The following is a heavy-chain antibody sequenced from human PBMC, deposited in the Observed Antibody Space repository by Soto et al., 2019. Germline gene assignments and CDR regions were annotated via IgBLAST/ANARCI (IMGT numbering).Heavy chain of an antibody. Sequence: GESLKISCKGSGYSFTSYWIGWVRQMPGKGLEWMGIIYPGDSDTRYSPSFQGQVTISADKSISTAHLQWSSLKASDTAMYYCARLPRTYYYGSGSYTAFDIWGQGTMVTVSS. D-gene: IGHD3-10*01. V-gene: IGHV5-51*01. CDR1: GYSFTSYW. J-gene: IGHJ3*02. CDR2: IYPGDSDT. CDR3: ARLPRTYYYGSGSYTAFDI.